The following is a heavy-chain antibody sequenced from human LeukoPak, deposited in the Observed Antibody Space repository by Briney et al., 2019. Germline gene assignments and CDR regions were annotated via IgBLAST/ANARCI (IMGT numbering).Heavy chain of an antibody. V-gene: IGHV3-48*04. J-gene: IGHJ6*03. Sequence: GGSLRLSCAASGFTFSSYSMNWVRQAPGKGLEWVSYISSSSSTIYYADSVKGRFTISRDNAKNSLYLQMNSLRAEDTAVYYCARDMAARPYYYYYMDVWGKGTTVTVSS. CDR1: GFTFSSYS. CDR2: ISSSSSTI. D-gene: IGHD6-6*01. CDR3: ARDMAARPYYYYYMDV.